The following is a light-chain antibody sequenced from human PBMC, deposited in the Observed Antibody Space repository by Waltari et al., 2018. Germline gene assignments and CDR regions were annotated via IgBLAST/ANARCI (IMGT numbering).Light chain of an antibody. CDR2: WES. CDR3: QQYYDTPYT. Sequence: DIVMTQSPDSLTVSLGERATINCKSRRSVLDNSNNKNYLAWYQQKPVQPPSVLFYWESTRQSEVPDRFSGSGSGTELTLPISTLQAEDGAVDDCQQYYDTPYTFGQGTKLEIK. CDR1: RSVLDNSNNKNY. J-gene: IGKJ2*01. V-gene: IGKV4-1*01.